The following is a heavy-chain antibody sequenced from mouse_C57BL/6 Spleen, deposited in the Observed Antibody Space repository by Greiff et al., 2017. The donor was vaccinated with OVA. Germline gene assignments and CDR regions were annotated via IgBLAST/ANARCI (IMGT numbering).Heavy chain of an antibody. J-gene: IGHJ2*01. CDR2: IRSKSSNYAT. CDR1: GFTFNTYA. D-gene: IGHD1-1*01. CDR3: VREGIYYYGSSGYFDY. Sequence: DVQLQQSGGGLVQPKGSLKLSCAASGFTFNTYAMHWVRQAPGKGLEWVARIRSKSSNYATYYADSVKDRFTISRDDSQSMLYLQMNNLKTKDTAMYYCVREGIYYYGSSGYFDYWGQGTTLTVSS. V-gene: IGHV10-3*01.